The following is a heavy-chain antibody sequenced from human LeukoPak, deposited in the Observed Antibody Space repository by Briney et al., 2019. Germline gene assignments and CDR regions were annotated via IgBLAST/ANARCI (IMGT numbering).Heavy chain of an antibody. D-gene: IGHD3-16*02. V-gene: IGHV3-9*01. CDR3: ARGRGSYRYEVFDY. J-gene: IGHJ4*02. Sequence: ESGGSLRLSCAASGFTFDDYAMHWVRQAPGKGLEWVSGISWNSGSIGYADSVKGRFTISRDNAKNSLYLQMNSLRAEDTAVYYCARGRGSYRYEVFDYWGQGTLVTVSS. CDR2: ISWNSGSI. CDR1: GFTFDDYA.